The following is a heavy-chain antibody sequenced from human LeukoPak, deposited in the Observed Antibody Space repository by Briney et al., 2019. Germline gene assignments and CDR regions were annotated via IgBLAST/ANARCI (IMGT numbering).Heavy chain of an antibody. CDR2: INPNSVGT. CDR3: ARDNGYGAGSYYVRFYGMDV. D-gene: IGHD3-10*01. V-gene: IGHV1-2*02. CDR1: GYTFTGYY. Sequence: ASVKVSCKASGYTFTGYYMHWVRLAPGHGLEWMGWINPNSVGTNYAQKFQGRVTMTRDTSLSTAYMELSRLRSDDTAVYYCARDNGYGAGSYYVRFYGMDVWGQGTTVTVSS. J-gene: IGHJ6*02.